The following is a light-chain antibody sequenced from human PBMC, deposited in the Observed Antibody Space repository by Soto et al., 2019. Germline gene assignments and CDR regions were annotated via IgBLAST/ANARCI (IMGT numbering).Light chain of an antibody. V-gene: IGKV3-15*01. CDR3: QQYNDWPLT. Sequence: EIVMTQSPATLSVFPGERVTLSCRASQSVSSNLACYQQKPGQAPRLLIYAASTRATDIPARFSGGGSGTEFILTSRRLHAEVFAVYFCQQYNDWPLTFGGGTKVEIK. J-gene: IGKJ4*01. CDR1: QSVSSN. CDR2: AAS.